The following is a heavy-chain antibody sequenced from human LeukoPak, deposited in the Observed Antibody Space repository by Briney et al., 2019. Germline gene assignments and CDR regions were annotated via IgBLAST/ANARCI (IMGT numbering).Heavy chain of an antibody. J-gene: IGHJ4*02. CDR1: GFTFSSYA. CDR2: IGGSGGST. CDR3: AKDYVAVAPNLLLDY. Sequence: PGGSLRLSCAASGFTFSSYAMSWVRQAPGKGLEWVSAIGGSGGSTYYADSVKGRFTISRDNPKKTLYLQMDSLRAEDTAVYYCAKDYVAVAPNLLLDYWGQGTLVTVSS. D-gene: IGHD6-19*01. V-gene: IGHV3-23*01.